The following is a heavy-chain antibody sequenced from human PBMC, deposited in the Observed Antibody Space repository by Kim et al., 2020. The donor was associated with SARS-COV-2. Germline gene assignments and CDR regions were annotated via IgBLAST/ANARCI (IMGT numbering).Heavy chain of an antibody. CDR1: GFTFSSYA. D-gene: IGHD3-3*01. V-gene: IGHV3-30-3*01. Sequence: GGSLRLSCAASGFTFSSYAMHWVRQAPGKGLEWVAVISYDGSNKYYADSVKGRFTISRDNSKNTLYLQMNSLRAEDTAVYYCARDRGLRFFEWLLGYWG. CDR3: ARDRGLRFFEWLLGY. CDR2: ISYDGSNK. J-gene: IGHJ4*01.